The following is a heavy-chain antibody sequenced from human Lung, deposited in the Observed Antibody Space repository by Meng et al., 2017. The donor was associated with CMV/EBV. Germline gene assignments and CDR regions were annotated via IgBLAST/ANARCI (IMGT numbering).Heavy chain of an antibody. CDR3: ARQDSYTNYYFDL. CDR2: IYPGDSDT. V-gene: IGHV5-51*01. J-gene: IGHJ4*02. D-gene: IGHD4-11*01. CDR1: GYSFTTHW. Sequence: GESLMISCTGSGYSFTTHWIGWVRQMPGKGLEWMGVIYPGDSDTTYSPSFQGRVTILADKSITTAYLQLRSLKASDTAVYYCARQDSYTNYYFDLWGRGTXVTVAS.